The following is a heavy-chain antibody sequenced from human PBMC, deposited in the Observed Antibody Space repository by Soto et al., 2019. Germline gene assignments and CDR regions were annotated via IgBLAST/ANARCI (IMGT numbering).Heavy chain of an antibody. CDR1: GFSFSGAW. J-gene: IGHJ3*02. V-gene: IGHV3-15*07. CDR3: TTWGYI. Sequence: EERLVESGGGSVRPGESLRLSCEASGFSFSGAWMSWIRQAPGKGPEWVGRLKSKASGGTADYAAPVNGRFTISRDDSKNTLYLKMNSLKTEDSAVYFCTTWGYILSQGTMVTVSS. D-gene: IGHD7-27*01. CDR2: LKSKASGGTA.